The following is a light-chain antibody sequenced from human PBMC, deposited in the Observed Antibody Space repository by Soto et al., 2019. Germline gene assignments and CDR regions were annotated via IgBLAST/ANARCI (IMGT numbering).Light chain of an antibody. Sequence: DIQMTQSPSSLSASVGDRVTITCRASQGIRSFLAWYQQRPGQVPNLLIYDTSPLHSGVPSRFSGSGSGTDFTLTINSLQPEDVATYYCQNYAAAASTFGQGTRVEIK. CDR2: DTS. V-gene: IGKV1-27*01. CDR1: QGIRSF. J-gene: IGKJ1*01. CDR3: QNYAAAAST.